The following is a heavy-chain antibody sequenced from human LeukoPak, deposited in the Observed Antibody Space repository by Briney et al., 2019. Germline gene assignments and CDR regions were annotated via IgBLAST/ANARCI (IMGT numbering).Heavy chain of an antibody. CDR2: INSDGINT. CDR1: GFTFSNYW. J-gene: IGHJ4*02. D-gene: IGHD3-22*01. Sequence: PGGSLRLSCAAPGFTFSNYWMHSVRHTPGKGLVWVSRINSDGINTNYADSVKGRFTISGDNAKNTLNLQMNSLRAEDTAVYYCAKDRGDYYDSSGYPIAYYFDYWGQGTLVTVSS. V-gene: IGHV3-74*01. CDR3: AKDRGDYYDSSGYPIAYYFDY.